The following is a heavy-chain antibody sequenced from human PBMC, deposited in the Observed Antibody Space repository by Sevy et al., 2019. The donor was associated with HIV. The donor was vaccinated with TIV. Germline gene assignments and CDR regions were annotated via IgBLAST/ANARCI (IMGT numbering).Heavy chain of an antibody. CDR1: GFTFSSYE. V-gene: IGHV3-48*03. D-gene: IGHD3-22*01. J-gene: IGHJ5*02. Sequence: GGSLRLSCEASGFTFSSYEMNWVRQAPGKGLEGVSYISSSGTTMKYADSVKGQFTISRDNAKNSLYMQMNSLRAEDTAVYYCARVDANYDKGFDPWGQGTLVTVSS. CDR2: ISSSGTTM. CDR3: ARVDANYDKGFDP.